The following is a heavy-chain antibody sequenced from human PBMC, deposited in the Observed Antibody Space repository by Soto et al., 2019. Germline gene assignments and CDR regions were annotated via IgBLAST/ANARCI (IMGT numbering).Heavy chain of an antibody. CDR3: ASDILTGYYSDYYYYMDV. Sequence: PGGSMRLSCAASGFPISSYAMSWVRPDPGKGLEWVSVIYSGGSTYYADSVKGRFTISRHNSKNTLYLQMNSLRAEDTAVYYCASDILTGYYSDYYYYMDVWGKGTTVTVSS. J-gene: IGHJ6*03. CDR1: GFPISSYA. V-gene: IGHV3-53*04. D-gene: IGHD3-9*01. CDR2: IYSGGST.